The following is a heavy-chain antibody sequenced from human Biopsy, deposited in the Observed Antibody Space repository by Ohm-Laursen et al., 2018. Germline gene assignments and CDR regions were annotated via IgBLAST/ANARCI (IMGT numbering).Heavy chain of an antibody. CDR2: ILFSGDT. Sequence: TLSLTCNVSGDSIFNYYWSWLRQPAGKGLEYIGRILFSGDTNPDYNPSLKSRVTMSVDTSKNQFSLRLSSVTAADTAVYYCVRGVDYYDPYHYYALDVWGQGTTVTVSS. D-gene: IGHD3-22*01. CDR3: VRGVDYYDPYHYYALDV. J-gene: IGHJ6*02. V-gene: IGHV4-4*07. CDR1: GDSIFNYY.